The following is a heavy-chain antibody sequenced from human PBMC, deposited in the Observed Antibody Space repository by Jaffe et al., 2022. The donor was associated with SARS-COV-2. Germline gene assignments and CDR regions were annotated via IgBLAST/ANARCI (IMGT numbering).Heavy chain of an antibody. D-gene: IGHD3-10*01. V-gene: IGHV4-61*02. CDR2: IYTSGST. J-gene: IGHJ5*02. CDR3: ARDRSVARFGELFGFDP. CDR1: GGSISSGSYY. Sequence: QVQLQESGPGLVKPSQTLSLTCTVSGGSISSGSYYWSWIRQPAGKGLEWIGRIYTSGSTNYNPSLKSRVTISVDTSKNQFSLKLSSVTAADTAVYYCARDRSVARFGELFGFDPWGQGTLVTVSS.